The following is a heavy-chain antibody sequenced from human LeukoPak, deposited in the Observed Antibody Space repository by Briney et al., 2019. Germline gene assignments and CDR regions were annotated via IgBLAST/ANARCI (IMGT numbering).Heavy chain of an antibody. CDR1: GFTLNSCA. Sequence: GSLRLSCAVSGFTLNSCAMNWVRQAPGKGLEWVSGVRGSDGSTYYTDPVKGRFTISRDTSKKTLYLQMNSLRAEDTAVYYCAKDPRPYYYDSSGYYFDYWGQGTLVTVSS. CDR3: AKDPRPYYYDSSGYYFDY. J-gene: IGHJ4*02. V-gene: IGHV3-23*01. D-gene: IGHD3-22*01. CDR2: VRGSDGST.